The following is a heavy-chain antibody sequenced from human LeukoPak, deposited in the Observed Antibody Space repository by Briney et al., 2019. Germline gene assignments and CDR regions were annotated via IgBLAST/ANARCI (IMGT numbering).Heavy chain of an antibody. V-gene: IGHV1-69*13. D-gene: IGHD6-6*01. CDR3: ARPYSSSSYYYGMDV. Sequence: SVKVSCKASGGTFSSYAISWVRQAPGQGLEWMGGIIPIFGTPNYAQKLQGRVTITADESTSTAYMELSSLRSEDTAVYYCARPYSSSSYYYGMDVWGQGTTVTVSS. J-gene: IGHJ6*02. CDR2: IIPIFGTP. CDR1: GGTFSSYA.